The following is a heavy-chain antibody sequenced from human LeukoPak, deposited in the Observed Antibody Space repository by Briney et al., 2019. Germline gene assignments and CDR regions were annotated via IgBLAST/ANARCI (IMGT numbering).Heavy chain of an antibody. V-gene: IGHV3-11*01. CDR3: ARSTGYYYTMDV. CDR1: GFSFSDYY. Sequence: GGSLRLSCVACGFSFSDYYMSWIRQAPGRGPEWISYISGSGSDLYYADSVKGRFTISRDNANNSLYLQMNSLRAEDTAVYYCARSTGYYYTMDVWGQGTTVTVSS. J-gene: IGHJ6*02. CDR2: ISGSGSDL. D-gene: IGHD2-2*01.